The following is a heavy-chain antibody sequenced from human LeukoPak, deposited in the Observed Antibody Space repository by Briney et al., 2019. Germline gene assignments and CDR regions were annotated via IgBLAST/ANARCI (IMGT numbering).Heavy chain of an antibody. J-gene: IGHJ4*02. V-gene: IGHV3-23*01. Sequence: PGGSLRLSCAASGFTFSSYAMSWVRQAPGKGLEWVSVVSGSGSSTYYADSVKGRFTILRDNSKNTLYLQMNSLRAEDTAVYYRAKNLPGSSPPGVVDYWGQGTLVTVSS. CDR3: AKNLPGSSPPGVVDY. CDR2: VSGSGSST. D-gene: IGHD3-10*01. CDR1: GFTFSSYA.